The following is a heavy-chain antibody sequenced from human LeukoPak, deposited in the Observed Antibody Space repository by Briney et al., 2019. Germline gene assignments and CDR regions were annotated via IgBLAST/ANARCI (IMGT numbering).Heavy chain of an antibody. Sequence: ASVKVSCKASGYTFTGYHMHWVRQAPGQGLEWMGWISAYNGNTNYAQKLQGRVTMTTDTSTSTAYMELRSLRSDDTAVYYCARDLWIYYGSGSYYKPNDYWGQGTLVTVSS. CDR3: ARDLWIYYGSGSYYKPNDY. CDR1: GYTFTGYH. D-gene: IGHD3-10*01. CDR2: ISAYNGNT. J-gene: IGHJ4*02. V-gene: IGHV1-18*04.